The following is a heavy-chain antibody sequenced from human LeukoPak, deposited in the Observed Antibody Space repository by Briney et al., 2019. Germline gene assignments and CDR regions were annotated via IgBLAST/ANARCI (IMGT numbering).Heavy chain of an antibody. J-gene: IGHJ5*02. CDR2: ISYEGGTQ. D-gene: IGHD3-10*01. Sequence: PGGSLRLSCAASGVTLSPYGMHWVRQAPGKELEWVAVISYEGGTQHYADSVKGRFIISRDNPRNTLYLQMNILRTEDTAVYYCAKEGTPQVSTWYDLWGQGTQVIVSS. CDR3: AKEGTPQVSTWYDL. V-gene: IGHV3-30*18. CDR1: GVTLSPYG.